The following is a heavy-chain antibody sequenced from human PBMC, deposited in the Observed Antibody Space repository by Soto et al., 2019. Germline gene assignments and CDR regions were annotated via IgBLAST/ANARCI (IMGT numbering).Heavy chain of an antibody. CDR1: GYTFTSYA. CDR2: INAGNGNT. J-gene: IGHJ4*02. CDR3: ARDSPILWSSTTFRY. V-gene: IGHV1-3*01. D-gene: IGHD2-2*01. Sequence: ASVKVSCKASGYTFTSYAMHWVRQAPGQRLEWMGWINAGNGNTKYSQKFQGRVTITRDTSASTAYMELSSLRSEDTAVYYCARDSPILWSSTTFRYWGQGTLVTVSS.